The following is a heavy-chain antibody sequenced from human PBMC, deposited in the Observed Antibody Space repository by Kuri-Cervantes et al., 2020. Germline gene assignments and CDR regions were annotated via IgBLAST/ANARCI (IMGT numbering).Heavy chain of an antibody. V-gene: IGHV3-30*03. D-gene: IGHD2-15*01. CDR3: AREPVIGYCSGGSCYGGMDV. Sequence: GGSLRLSCAASGFTFSSYGMHWVRQAPGKGLEWVAVISYDGSNKYYADSVKGRFTISRDNSKNTLYLQMNSLRAEDTAVYYCAREPVIGYCSGGSCYGGMDVWGQGTTVTVSS. CDR2: ISYDGSNK. CDR1: GFTFSSYG. J-gene: IGHJ6*02.